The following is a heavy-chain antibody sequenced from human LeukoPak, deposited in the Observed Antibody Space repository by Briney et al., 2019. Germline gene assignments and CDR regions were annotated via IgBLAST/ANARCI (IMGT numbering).Heavy chain of an antibody. J-gene: IGHJ4*02. CDR1: GYTLTELS. V-gene: IGHV1-24*01. Sequence: GASVKVSCKVSGYTLTELSMHCVRQAPGKGLEWMGGFDPEDGETIYAQKFQGRVTMTEDTSTDTAYMELSSLRSEDTAVYYCATVGGLDILTGYPGDYWGQGTLVTVSS. CDR3: ATVGGLDILTGYPGDY. CDR2: FDPEDGET. D-gene: IGHD3-9*01.